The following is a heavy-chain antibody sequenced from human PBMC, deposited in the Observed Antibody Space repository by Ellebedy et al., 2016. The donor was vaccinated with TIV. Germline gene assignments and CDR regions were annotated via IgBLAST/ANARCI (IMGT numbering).Heavy chain of an antibody. Sequence: GESLKISCAASGFTFSDYAMSWVRQAPGKGLEWVSTISTRGDNTYYADSVKGRFTISRDNSKNTLYLQMNSLRDEDTAVYYCAKRGFFDLWGQGTLVTVSS. CDR3: AKRGFFDL. J-gene: IGHJ4*02. V-gene: IGHV3-23*01. CDR1: GFTFSDYA. CDR2: ISTRGDNT.